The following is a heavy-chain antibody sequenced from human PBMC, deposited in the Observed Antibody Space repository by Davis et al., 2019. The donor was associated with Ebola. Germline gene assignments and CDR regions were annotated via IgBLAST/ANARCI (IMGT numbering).Heavy chain of an antibody. CDR2: IIPIFGTA. CDR3: ARDTHYGELLYYYGMDV. J-gene: IGHJ6*02. CDR1: GYTLTSYG. D-gene: IGHD4-17*01. Sequence: SVKVSCKASGYTLTSYGIRWVRQAPGQGLEWMGGIIPIFGTANYAQKFQGRVTITADKSTSTAYMELSSLRAEDTAVYYCARDTHYGELLYYYGMDVWGQGTTVTVSS. V-gene: IGHV1-69*06.